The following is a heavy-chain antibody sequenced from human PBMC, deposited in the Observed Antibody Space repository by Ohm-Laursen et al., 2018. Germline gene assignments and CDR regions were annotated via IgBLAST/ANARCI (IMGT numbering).Heavy chain of an antibody. J-gene: IGHJ4*02. Sequence: SDTLSLTCTVSGGSISSRTYYWGWIRQPPGKGLEWIGYVYYSGSTYYNPSLKSRVTISIDTSKNQFSLKLNSVTAADTAVYYCARRPYYDFLFDYWGQGTLVTVSS. D-gene: IGHD3-3*01. CDR2: VYYSGST. CDR1: GGSISSRTYY. V-gene: IGHV4-39*01. CDR3: ARRPYYDFLFDY.